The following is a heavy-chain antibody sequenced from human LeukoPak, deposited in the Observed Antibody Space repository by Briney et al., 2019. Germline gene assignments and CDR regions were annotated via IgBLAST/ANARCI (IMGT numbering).Heavy chain of an antibody. CDR1: GFTFSSYA. CDR2: ISGSGGST. Sequence: GGSLRLSCAASGFTFSSYAMSWVRQAPGKGLEWVSAISGSGGSTYYADSVKGRFTISRDNSKNTLYLQMNSLRAEDTAVYYCAKVLPQGGLAAAGMTDYWGQGTLVTVSS. CDR3: AKVLPQGGLAAAGMTDY. V-gene: IGHV3-23*01. J-gene: IGHJ4*02. D-gene: IGHD6-13*01.